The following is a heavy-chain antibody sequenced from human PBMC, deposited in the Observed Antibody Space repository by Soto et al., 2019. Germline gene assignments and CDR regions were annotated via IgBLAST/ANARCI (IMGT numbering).Heavy chain of an antibody. J-gene: IGHJ5*02. D-gene: IGHD4-17*01. CDR3: ARGTRTDDHGDYAPLTS. Sequence: QVQLVQSGPEVRRPGSSVEVSCRASGGTFSDYTINWVRQAPGQGLEWMGRITPIFGITNYAQNLRGRVTITADEATGTASMELSSLKSDDTAVYYCARGTRTDDHGDYAPLTSWGLGSLVTVSS. CDR1: GGTFSDYT. V-gene: IGHV1-69*02. CDR2: ITPIFGIT.